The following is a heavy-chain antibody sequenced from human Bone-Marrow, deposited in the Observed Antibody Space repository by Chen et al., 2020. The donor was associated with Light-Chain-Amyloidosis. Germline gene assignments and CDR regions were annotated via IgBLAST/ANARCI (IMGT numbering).Heavy chain of an antibody. Sequence: VQLLESGGGLVQPGGSLRLSCAASGFTFRTSWMHWVRQAPGKGLVWVARINPDGNRVDYADSVRGRFSISRDEAKSTVYLQMNSLRAEDTAVYYCSREFTGYDDYWGQGTLVTVSS. CDR1: GFTFRTSW. CDR2: INPDGNRV. CDR3: SREFTGYDDY. V-gene: IGHV3-74*01. J-gene: IGHJ4*02. D-gene: IGHD5-12*01.